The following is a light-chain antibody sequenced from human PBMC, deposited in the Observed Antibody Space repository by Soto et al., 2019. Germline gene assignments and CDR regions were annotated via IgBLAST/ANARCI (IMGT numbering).Light chain of an antibody. V-gene: IGKV1-5*01. CDR2: DAS. CDR3: QQHNSYPWT. Sequence: DIQITQSPSTLSASVGDRVTISCRASQTITSWLAWYQQKPGKAPKLLIYDASSLESGVPSRFSGSGSGTEFTLTISSLQHDDFATYYCQQHNSYPWTFGQGTKVDIK. J-gene: IGKJ1*01. CDR1: QTITSW.